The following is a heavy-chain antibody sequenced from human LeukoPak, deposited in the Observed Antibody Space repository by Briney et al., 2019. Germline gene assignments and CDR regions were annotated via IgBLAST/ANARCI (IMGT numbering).Heavy chain of an antibody. D-gene: IGHD3-22*01. CDR2: ISGSGGST. Sequence: GGSLRLSCAASGFTFSSYAMSWVRQAPGKGLEWVSAISGSGGSTYYADPVKGRFTISRDNSKNTLYLQMNSLRAEDTAVYYCAKLPSPIVVVINRYWGQGTLVTVSS. CDR1: GFTFSSYA. J-gene: IGHJ4*02. CDR3: AKLPSPIVVVINRY. V-gene: IGHV3-23*01.